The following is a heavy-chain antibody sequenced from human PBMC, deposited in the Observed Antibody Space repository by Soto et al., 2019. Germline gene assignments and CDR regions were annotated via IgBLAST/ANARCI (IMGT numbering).Heavy chain of an antibody. V-gene: IGHV4-59*12. D-gene: IGHD3-10*01. CDR1: GCSISSYY. J-gene: IGHJ6*03. Sequence: PSETLSLTCTVSGCSISSYYWSWIRQPPGKGLEWIGEINYSGSTNYNPSLKSRVTISVDTSKNQFSLKLSSVTAADTAVYYCARGYRGVRGVIISAPYYYYYMDVWGKGTTVTV. CDR2: INYSGST. CDR3: ARGYRGVRGVIISAPYYYYYMDV.